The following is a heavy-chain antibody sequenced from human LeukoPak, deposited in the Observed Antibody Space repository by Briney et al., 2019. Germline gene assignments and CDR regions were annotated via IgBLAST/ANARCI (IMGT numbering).Heavy chain of an antibody. CDR1: GGSISSGGYF. J-gene: IGHJ5*02. V-gene: IGHV4-30-2*01. Sequence: PSETLSLTCAVSGGSISSGGYFWSWIRQPPGKGLEWIGYIYHSGSTYYNPSLKSRVTISVDRSKNQFSLKLSSVTAADTAVYYCARASTVTTISSGWFDPWGQGTLVTVSS. CDR2: IYHSGST. CDR3: ARASTVTTISSGWFDP. D-gene: IGHD4-17*01.